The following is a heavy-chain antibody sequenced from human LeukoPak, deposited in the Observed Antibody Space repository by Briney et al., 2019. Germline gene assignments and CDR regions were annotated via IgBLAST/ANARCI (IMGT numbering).Heavy chain of an antibody. V-gene: IGHV4-34*01. J-gene: IGHJ4*02. CDR2: INHSGST. Sequence: TSETLSLTCAVYGGSFSGYYWSWIRQPPGKGLEWIGEINHSGSTNYNPSLKSRVTISVDTSKNQFSLKLSSVTAADTAVYYCARADYVWGSYRYTAFDYWGQGTLVTVSS. CDR1: GGSFSGYY. D-gene: IGHD3-16*02. CDR3: ARADYVWGSYRYTAFDY.